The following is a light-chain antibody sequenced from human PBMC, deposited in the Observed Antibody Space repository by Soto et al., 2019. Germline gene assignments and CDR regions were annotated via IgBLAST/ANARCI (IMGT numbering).Light chain of an antibody. V-gene: IGLV2-14*01. CDR3: GSYTRSSTLLYV. J-gene: IGLJ1*01. CDR1: SSDVGGYNY. CDR2: DVS. Sequence: QSALTQPASVSGSPGQSITISCTGTSSDVGGYNYVSWCQQHPGKAPKLMIYDVSNRPSGVSNRFSGSKSGNTASLTISGLQAEDEADYYCGSYTRSSTLLYVFGTGTKLTVL.